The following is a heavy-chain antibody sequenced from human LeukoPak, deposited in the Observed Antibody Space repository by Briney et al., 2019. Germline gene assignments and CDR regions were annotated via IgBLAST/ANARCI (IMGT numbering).Heavy chain of an antibody. J-gene: IGHJ6*04. V-gene: IGHV1-69*13. CDR1: GGTFSSYA. Sequence: WASVKVSCKASGGTFSSYAISWVRQAPGQGLEWMGGTIPIFGTANYAQKFQGRVTITADESTSTAYMELSSLRSEDTAVYYCASVDGRRDDYGDYVDYYYGMDVWGKGTTVTVSS. D-gene: IGHD4-17*01. CDR3: ASVDGRRDDYGDYVDYYYGMDV. CDR2: TIPIFGTA.